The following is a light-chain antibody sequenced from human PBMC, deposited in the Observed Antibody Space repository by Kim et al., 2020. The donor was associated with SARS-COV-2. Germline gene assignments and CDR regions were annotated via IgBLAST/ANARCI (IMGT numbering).Light chain of an antibody. Sequence: RATINCKSSQSVLYSPNNKNYLAWYQQKPGQPPKLLIYWASTRESGVPDRLSGSGSATDFTLTISSLQAEDVAVYFCQQYYNTPYTFGQGTKLEI. V-gene: IGKV4-1*01. J-gene: IGKJ2*01. CDR3: QQYYNTPYT. CDR2: WAS. CDR1: QSVLYSPNNKNY.